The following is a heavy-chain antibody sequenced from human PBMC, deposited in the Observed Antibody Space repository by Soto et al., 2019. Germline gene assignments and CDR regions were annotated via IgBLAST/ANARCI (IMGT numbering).Heavy chain of an antibody. CDR3: ARSRVSTPRLEDPFDI. CDR1: GGTFSSYA. V-gene: IGHV5-51*03. CDR2: IYPGDSDS. Sequence: GASVKVSCKASGGTFSSYAISWVRQTPGRGLEYMGIIYPGDSDSRYSPAFQGQVTISADKSINTAYLQWTSLKASDTAIYYCARSRVSTPRLEDPFDIWGQGTMVTVSS. D-gene: IGHD5-12*01. J-gene: IGHJ3*02.